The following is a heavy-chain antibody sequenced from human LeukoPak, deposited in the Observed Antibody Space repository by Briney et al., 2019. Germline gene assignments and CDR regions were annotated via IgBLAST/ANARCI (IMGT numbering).Heavy chain of an antibody. J-gene: IGHJ4*02. CDR3: ARDHDYGGNPGAFDY. D-gene: IGHD4-23*01. CDR1: GFTFSSYS. CDR2: ISTSGNTL. V-gene: IGHV3-48*01. Sequence: PGGSLRLSCAASGFTFSSYSLNWVRQAPGKGLEWISYISTSGNTLDYADSVKGRFTISRDNSKNTLYLQMNSLRAEDTAVYYCARDHDYGGNPGAFDYWGQGTLVTVSS.